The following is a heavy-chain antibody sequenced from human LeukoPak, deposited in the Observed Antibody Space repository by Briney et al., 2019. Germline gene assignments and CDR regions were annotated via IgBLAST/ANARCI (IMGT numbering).Heavy chain of an antibody. Sequence: PSETLSLTCAVYGGSFSGYYWSWIRQPPGKGLEWIGEIDHSGSTNYNPSLESRVTISVDTSKNQFSLKLSSVTAADTAVYYCARGYYCSSTSCYDYWGQGTLVTVSS. CDR1: GGSFSGYY. V-gene: IGHV4-34*01. J-gene: IGHJ4*02. CDR3: ARGYYCSSTSCYDY. D-gene: IGHD2-2*01. CDR2: IDHSGST.